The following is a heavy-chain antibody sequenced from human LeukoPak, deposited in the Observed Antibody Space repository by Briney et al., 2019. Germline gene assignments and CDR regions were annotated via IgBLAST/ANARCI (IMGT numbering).Heavy chain of an antibody. V-gene: IGHV3-23*01. CDR3: AKRYWSDSSRYLGSIDQ. Sequence: GGSLRLSCAASGFTFDNHAINWVRQAPGKGLEWVSAISGSGDVTYYADSVKGRFTISRDNSKNTLYLQLNSLRAEDTALYYCAKRYWSDSSRYLGSIDQWGQGTLVTVSS. CDR1: GFTFDNHA. CDR2: ISGSGDVT. D-gene: IGHD3-22*01. J-gene: IGHJ4*02.